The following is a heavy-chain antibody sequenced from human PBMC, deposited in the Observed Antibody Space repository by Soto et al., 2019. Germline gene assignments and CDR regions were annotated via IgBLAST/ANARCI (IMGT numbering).Heavy chain of an antibody. CDR1: GGSFSGYY. J-gene: IGHJ6*02. CDR2: INHSGST. D-gene: IGHD2-2*02. V-gene: IGHV4-34*01. Sequence: SETLSLTCAVYGGSFSGYYWSWIRQPPGKGLEWIGEINHSGSTNYNPSLKSRVTISVDTSKNQFSLKLSSVTAADTAVYYCARLPAAIRDYYYYGMDVWRQGTTVTVSS. CDR3: ARLPAAIRDYYYYGMDV.